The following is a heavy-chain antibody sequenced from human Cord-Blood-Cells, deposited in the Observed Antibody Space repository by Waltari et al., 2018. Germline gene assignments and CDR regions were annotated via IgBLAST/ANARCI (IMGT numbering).Heavy chain of an antibody. V-gene: IGHV3-48*03. J-gene: IGHJ4*02. CDR3: ARVAYGGNSYYFDY. CDR1: GFTFSSYE. Sequence: EVQLVESGGGLVQPGGSLRLSCAASGFTFSSYEMNWVRQAPGKGLGWVSYSSSSGSTIYYADSVKGRFTISRDNAKNSLYLQMNSLRAEDTAVYYCARVAYGGNSYYFDYWGQGTLVTVSS. CDR2: SSSSGSTI. D-gene: IGHD4-17*01.